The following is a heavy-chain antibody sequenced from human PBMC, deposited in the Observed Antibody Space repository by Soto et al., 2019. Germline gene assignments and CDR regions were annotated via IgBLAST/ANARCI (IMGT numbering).Heavy chain of an antibody. J-gene: IGHJ6*02. CDR3: ARVDSSSWMSFYGMDV. Sequence: SETLSLTCTVSGGSISSYYWSWIRQPPGEGLEWIGYIYYSGSTNYNPSLKSRVTISVDTSKNQFSLKLSSVTAADTAVYYCARVDSSSWMSFYGMDVWGQGTTVTVSS. D-gene: IGHD6-13*01. CDR1: GGSISSYY. V-gene: IGHV4-59*01. CDR2: IYYSGST.